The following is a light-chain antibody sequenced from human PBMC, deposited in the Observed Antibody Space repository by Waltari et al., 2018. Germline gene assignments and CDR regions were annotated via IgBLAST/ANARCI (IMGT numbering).Light chain of an antibody. J-gene: IGLJ3*02. CDR3: QAWDRV. V-gene: IGLV3-1*01. Sequence: SYELTQPPSVSVSPGQTASITCSGDKLGDKYACWYQQKPGQSPVLVIYQDSKRPSGIPGRFSGSNSGNTATLTISGTQAMDEADYYCQAWDRVFGGGTKLTVL. CDR1: KLGDKY. CDR2: QDS.